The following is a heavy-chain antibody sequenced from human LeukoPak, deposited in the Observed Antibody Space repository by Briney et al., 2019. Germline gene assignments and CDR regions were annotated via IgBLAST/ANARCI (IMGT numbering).Heavy chain of an antibody. CDR1: GGSISSGSYY. CDR3: ARTTRLLWFGELPDY. CDR2: IYTSGST. D-gene: IGHD3-10*01. Sequence: PSETLSLACTVSGGSISSGSYYWSWIRQPAGKGLEWIERIYTSGSTNYNPSLKSRVTISVDTSKNQFSLKLSSVTAADTAVYYCARTTRLLWFGELPDYWGQGTLVTVSS. V-gene: IGHV4-61*02. J-gene: IGHJ4*02.